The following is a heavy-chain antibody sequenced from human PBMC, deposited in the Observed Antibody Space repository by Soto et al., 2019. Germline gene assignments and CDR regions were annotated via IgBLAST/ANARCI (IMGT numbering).Heavy chain of an antibody. CDR2: ISSSGSTI. Sequence: VGSLRLSCAASGFTFSDYYMSWIRQAPGKGLEWVSYISSSGSTIYYADSVKGRFTISRDNAKNSLYLQMNSLRAEDTAVYYCARDVLAAAGIERNYYYYGMDVWGQGTTVTVSS. CDR1: GFTFSDYY. D-gene: IGHD6-13*01. J-gene: IGHJ6*02. CDR3: ARDVLAAAGIERNYYYYGMDV. V-gene: IGHV3-11*01.